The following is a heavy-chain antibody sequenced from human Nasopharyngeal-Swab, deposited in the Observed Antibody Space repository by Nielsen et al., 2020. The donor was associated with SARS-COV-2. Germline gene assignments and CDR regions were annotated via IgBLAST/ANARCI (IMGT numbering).Heavy chain of an antibody. V-gene: IGHV3-11*04. J-gene: IGHJ6*02. CDR1: GFTFSDYY. CDR3: ARDGIAAAGAYYYYGMDV. D-gene: IGHD6-13*01. CDR2: ISSSGSTI. Sequence: GESLKISCAASGFTFSDYYMSWIRQAPGKGLEWVSYISSSGSTIYYADSVKGRFTISRDNAKNSLYLQMNSLRAEDTAVYYCARDGIAAAGAYYYYGMDVWSQGTTVTVSS.